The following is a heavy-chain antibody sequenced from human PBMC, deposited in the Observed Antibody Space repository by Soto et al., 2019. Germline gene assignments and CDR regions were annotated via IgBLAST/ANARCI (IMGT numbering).Heavy chain of an antibody. Sequence: SVKVSCKVSGGAFTNYSLNWVRHGPGQGLEWLGGIIPLHNTSNYSLKFLGRVTVTADISSTTVYMELNSLRSEDTAVYYCASRDPDILTTYSYSMDVWGQGTTVTVSS. D-gene: IGHD3-9*01. V-gene: IGHV1-69*08. J-gene: IGHJ6*02. CDR3: ASRDPDILTTYSYSMDV. CDR2: IIPLHNTS. CDR1: GGAFTNYS.